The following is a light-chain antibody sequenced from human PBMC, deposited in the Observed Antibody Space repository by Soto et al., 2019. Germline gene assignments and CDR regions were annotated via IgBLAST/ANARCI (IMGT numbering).Light chain of an antibody. Sequence: LAQTASAAGYPCQSLTISSTGTNSGVGGYNYVSWYQQHPGKAPKLMIYDASNRPSGVSNRFSGSKSGNTASLTISGLQAEDEADYYCSSYTSSSTRVFGTGTKVTVL. CDR1: NSGVGGYNY. J-gene: IGLJ1*01. CDR3: SSYTSSSTRV. V-gene: IGLV2-14*01. CDR2: DAS.